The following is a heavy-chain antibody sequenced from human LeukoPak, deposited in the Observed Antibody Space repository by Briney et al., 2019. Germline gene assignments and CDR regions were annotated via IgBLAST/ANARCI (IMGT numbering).Heavy chain of an antibody. CDR1: GFIFSTHW. CDR2: IKQDGSEK. V-gene: IGHV3-7*01. CDR3: VRYRDGEYDF. D-gene: IGHD4-17*01. Sequence: GGSLRLSCAGSGFIFSTHWMIWVRQAPGKGLEWVANIKQDGSEKYYVDSVKGRFTISRDSTKSSMYLEMNSLRAEDTAVYYCVRYRDGEYDFWGQGTLVTVSS. J-gene: IGHJ4*02.